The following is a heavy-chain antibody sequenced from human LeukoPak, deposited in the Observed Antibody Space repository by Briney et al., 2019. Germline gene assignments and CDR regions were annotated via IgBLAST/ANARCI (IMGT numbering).Heavy chain of an antibody. Sequence: GGSLRLSSAASGFTFTSNWMSWVRQAPGKGLEWVANINQNGREKYYVDSVEGRFTISRDNAKNSLYLQMHSLRAEDTAVYYCAKNGEEIDYWGQGTLVTVSS. J-gene: IGHJ4*02. CDR3: AKNGEEIDY. V-gene: IGHV3-7*02. CDR2: INQNGREK. D-gene: IGHD4-17*01. CDR1: GFTFTSNW.